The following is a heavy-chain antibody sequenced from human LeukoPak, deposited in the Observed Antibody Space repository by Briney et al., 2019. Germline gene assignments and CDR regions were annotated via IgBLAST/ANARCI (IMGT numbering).Heavy chain of an antibody. CDR1: GGSISSYY. Sequence: SETLSLTCTVSGGSISSYYWSWIRQPAGKGLEWLGRIYTSGSTNYNPSLKSRVTMSVDTSKNQFSLKLSSVTAADTAVYYCAREPGSSWSLGYYYYMDVWGKGTTVTVSS. CDR3: AREPGSSWSLGYYYYMDV. D-gene: IGHD6-13*01. CDR2: IYTSGST. V-gene: IGHV4-4*07. J-gene: IGHJ6*03.